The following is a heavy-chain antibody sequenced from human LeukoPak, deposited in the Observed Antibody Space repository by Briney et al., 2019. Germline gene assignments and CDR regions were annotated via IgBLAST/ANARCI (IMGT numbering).Heavy chain of an antibody. CDR2: IYSGDSGT. V-gene: IGHV5-51*01. J-gene: IGHJ3*02. CDR3: VRRGAAGGQNDLFDI. D-gene: IGHD6-25*01. CDR1: GYSSTNYW. Sequence: GESLKISCKGSGYSSTNYWIGWMRQMPGKGLEWMGIIYSGDSGTKYSPSFQGQVIISVDKSINTAYLQWSSLRASDTAMYYCVRRGAAGGQNDLFDIWGQGTMVTVSS.